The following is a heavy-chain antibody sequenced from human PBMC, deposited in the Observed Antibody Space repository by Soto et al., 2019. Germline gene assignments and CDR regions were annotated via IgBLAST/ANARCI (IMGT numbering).Heavy chain of an antibody. CDR1: GGSISSSSYY. J-gene: IGHJ4*02. V-gene: IGHV4-39*01. Sequence: NPSETLSLTCTVSGGSISSSSYYWGWIRQPPGKGLEWIGSIYYSGSTYYNPSLKSRVTISVDTSKNQYSLKLSSVTAADTAVYYCARRDVHYGRDFDYWGQGTLVTVSS. D-gene: IGHD3-16*01. CDR2: IYYSGST. CDR3: ARRDVHYGRDFDY.